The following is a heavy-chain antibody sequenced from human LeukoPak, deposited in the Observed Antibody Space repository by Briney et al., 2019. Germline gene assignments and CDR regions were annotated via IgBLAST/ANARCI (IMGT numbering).Heavy chain of an antibody. CDR2: IYYSGST. CDR3: ARDGDYYDSSGYYSPHYFDY. D-gene: IGHD3-22*01. CDR1: GGSISSSSYY. J-gene: IGHJ4*02. V-gene: IGHV4-39*07. Sequence: SETLSLTCTVSGGSISSSSYYWGWIRQPPGKGLEWIGSIYYSGSTYYNPSLKSRVTISVDTSKNQFSLKLSSVTAADTAVYYCARDGDYYDSSGYYSPHYFDYWGQGTLVTVSS.